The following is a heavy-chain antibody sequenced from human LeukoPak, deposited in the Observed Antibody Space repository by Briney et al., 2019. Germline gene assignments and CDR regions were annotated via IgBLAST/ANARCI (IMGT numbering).Heavy chain of an antibody. Sequence: ASVKVSCKASGYTFTSYGISWVRQATGQGLEWMGWMNPNSGNTGYAQKFQGRVTMTRNTSISTAYMELSSLRSEDTAVYYCARGEGPYPSSWYTPSEYFQHWGQGTLVTVSS. CDR3: ARGEGPYPSSWYTPSEYFQH. J-gene: IGHJ1*01. D-gene: IGHD6-13*01. CDR2: MNPNSGNT. CDR1: GYTFTSYG. V-gene: IGHV1-8*02.